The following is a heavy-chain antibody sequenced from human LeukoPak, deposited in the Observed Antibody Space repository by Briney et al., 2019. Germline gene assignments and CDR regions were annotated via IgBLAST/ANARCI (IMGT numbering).Heavy chain of an antibody. CDR2: IYYSGST. Sequence: PSETLSLTCIVSGGSISSGDYYWSWIRQPPGKGLEWIGYIYYSGSTHYSPSLKSRVIISVDTSKNQFSLKLSSVTAADTAVYYCARGPYSGYDYGMDVWGQGTTVTASS. CDR3: ARGPYSGYDYGMDV. V-gene: IGHV4-30-4*08. J-gene: IGHJ6*02. CDR1: GGSISSGDYY. D-gene: IGHD1-26*01.